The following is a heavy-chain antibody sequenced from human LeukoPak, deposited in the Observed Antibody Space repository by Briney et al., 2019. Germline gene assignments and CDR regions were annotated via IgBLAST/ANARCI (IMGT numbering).Heavy chain of an antibody. Sequence: PSETLSLTCAVYGGSFSGYYWSWIRQPPGKGLEWIGEINHSGSTNHNPSLKSRVTISVDTSKNQFSLKLSSVTAADTAVYYCATGGCSSTSCMVPNWFDPWGQGTLVTVSS. CDR1: GGSFSGYY. CDR3: ATGGCSSTSCMVPNWFDP. D-gene: IGHD2-2*01. J-gene: IGHJ5*02. V-gene: IGHV4-34*01. CDR2: INHSGST.